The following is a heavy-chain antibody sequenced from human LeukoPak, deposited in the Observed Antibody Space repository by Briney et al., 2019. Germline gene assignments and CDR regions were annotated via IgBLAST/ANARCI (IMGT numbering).Heavy chain of an antibody. CDR3: ARESYDILTGLSNWFDP. CDR1: GYTFTSYD. J-gene: IGHJ5*02. CDR2: MNPNSGNT. D-gene: IGHD3-9*01. Sequence: ASVKVSCKASGYTFTSYDINWVRQATGQGLEWMGWMNPNSGNTGYAQRFQGRVTITRNISITTAYMELRSLRSDDTAVYYCARESYDILTGLSNWFDPWGQGTLVTVSS. V-gene: IGHV1-8*03.